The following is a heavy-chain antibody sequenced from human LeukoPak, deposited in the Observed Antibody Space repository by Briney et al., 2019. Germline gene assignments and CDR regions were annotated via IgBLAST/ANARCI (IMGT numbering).Heavy chain of an antibody. CDR2: MNPNSGNT. Sequence: GTSVKVSCKASGFTFTNSAINWVRQATGQGLEWMGWMNPNSGNTGYAQKFQGRVTMTRNTSISTAYMELSSLRSEDTAVYYCAVQRYSSSSGDFDYWGQGTLVTVSS. CDR3: AVQRYSSSSGDFDY. V-gene: IGHV1-8*02. D-gene: IGHD6-6*01. J-gene: IGHJ4*02. CDR1: GFTFTNSA.